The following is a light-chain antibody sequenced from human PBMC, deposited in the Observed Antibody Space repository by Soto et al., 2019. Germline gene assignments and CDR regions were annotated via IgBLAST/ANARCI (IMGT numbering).Light chain of an antibody. Sequence: DIQMTQSPSTLSASVGDRVTITCRASQSASTWLAWYQQKPGRAPNLLIYKASSLESGVPSRFSGSGSGTEFTLTINSLQPDDFATYYCQQYNNYPRTFGGGTKVEIK. CDR1: QSASTW. J-gene: IGKJ4*01. CDR2: KAS. CDR3: QQYNNYPRT. V-gene: IGKV1-5*03.